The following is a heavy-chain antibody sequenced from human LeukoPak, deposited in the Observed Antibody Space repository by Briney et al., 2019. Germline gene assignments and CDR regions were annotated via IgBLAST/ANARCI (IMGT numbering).Heavy chain of an antibody. J-gene: IGHJ4*02. V-gene: IGHV3-64D*09. D-gene: IGHD5-18*01. Sequence: PGGSLRLSCSASGFSFSSYAMHWVRQVPGKGLEYVSTISSNGGSTYYVDSVKGRFTISRDNSKNTLYLQMSSLRPEDMAVYYCVKDGSSLYSYGSYYFDSWGQGTLVTVSS. CDR1: GFSFSSYA. CDR3: VKDGSSLYSYGSYYFDS. CDR2: ISSNGGST.